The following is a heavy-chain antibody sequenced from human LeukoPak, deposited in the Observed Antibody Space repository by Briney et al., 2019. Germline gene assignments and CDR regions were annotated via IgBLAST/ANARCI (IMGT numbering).Heavy chain of an antibody. D-gene: IGHD6-13*01. CDR2: MNPNSGNT. Sequence: LWASVKVSCKASGYTFTSYDVNWVRQATGQGLEWMGWMNPNSGNTGYAQKFQGRVTMTRNTSISTAYMELSSLRSEDTAVYYCARDPRIAAAYQPVGEDYMDVWGKGTTVTVPS. CDR3: ARDPRIAAAYQPVGEDYMDV. CDR1: GYTFTSYD. V-gene: IGHV1-8*01. J-gene: IGHJ6*03.